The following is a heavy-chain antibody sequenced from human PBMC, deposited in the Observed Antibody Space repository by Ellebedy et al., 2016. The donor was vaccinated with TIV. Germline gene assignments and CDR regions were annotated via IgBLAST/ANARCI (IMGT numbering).Heavy chain of an antibody. CDR3: AKDRTSGDGYWVFDS. Sequence: GESLKISCAASGFTFSHYAMAWVRQAPGKGLGWVSGIVGSGAEKYADSVKGRFTISRDNSKRTVDLQMRSVRAEDTAVYFCAKDRTSGDGYWVFDSWGQGTMVSVSS. J-gene: IGHJ4*02. D-gene: IGHD2-21*02. CDR1: GFTFSHYA. CDR2: IVGSGA. V-gene: IGHV3-23*01.